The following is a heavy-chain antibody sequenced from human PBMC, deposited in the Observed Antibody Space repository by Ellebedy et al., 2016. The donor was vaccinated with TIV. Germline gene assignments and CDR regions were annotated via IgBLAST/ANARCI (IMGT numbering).Heavy chain of an antibody. Sequence: AASVKVSCKASGYTFTAYYMHWVRQAPGQGLEWMGWINPNSGGTNYAQKFQGRVTMTRDTSTSTVYMELSSLRSEDTAVYYCARGVNGDGGYYYMWYWGQGTLVTVSS. CDR1: GYTFTAYY. D-gene: IGHD3-22*01. J-gene: IGHJ4*02. CDR2: INPNSGGT. CDR3: ARGVNGDGGYYYMWY. V-gene: IGHV1-2*02.